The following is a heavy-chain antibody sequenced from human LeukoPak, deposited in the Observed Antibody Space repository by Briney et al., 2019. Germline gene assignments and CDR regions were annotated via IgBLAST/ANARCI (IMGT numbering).Heavy chain of an antibody. Sequence: RPGGSLRLSCEGSAFIFSGHWMNWVRQTPGKGLEWVASIKEDGSERQYVDSVKGRFTISRDNTKNSLSLQMNSLTAEDTAVYYCARAGSSWNYVYWGQGTLVTVSS. D-gene: IGHD1-7*01. J-gene: IGHJ4*02. CDR1: AFIFSGHW. V-gene: IGHV3-7*01. CDR3: ARAGSSWNYVY. CDR2: IKEDGSER.